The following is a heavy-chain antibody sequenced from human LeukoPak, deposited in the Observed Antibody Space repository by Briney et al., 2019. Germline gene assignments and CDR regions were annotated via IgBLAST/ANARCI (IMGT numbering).Heavy chain of an antibody. V-gene: IGHV4-34*01. CDR3: ARELFRYDSSGYYSNNWFDP. J-gene: IGHJ5*02. D-gene: IGHD3-22*01. Sequence: SETLSLICAVYGGSFSGYYWSWIRQPPGKGLEWIGEINHSGSTNYNPSLKSRVTISVDTSKNQFSLKLSSVTAADTAVYYCARELFRYDSSGYYSNNWFDPWGQGTLVIVSS. CDR2: INHSGST. CDR1: GGSFSGYY.